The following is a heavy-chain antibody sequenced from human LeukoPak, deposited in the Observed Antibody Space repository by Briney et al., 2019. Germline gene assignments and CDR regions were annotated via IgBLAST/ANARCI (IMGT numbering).Heavy chain of an antibody. Sequence: ASVNVSCKASGGTFSSYAISWVRQAPGQGLEWMGRIIPILGIANYAQKFQGRVTITADKSTSTAYMELSSLRSEDTAVYYCATGPIAVAPLDYWGQGTLVTVSS. CDR1: GGTFSSYA. D-gene: IGHD6-19*01. CDR2: IIPILGIA. J-gene: IGHJ4*02. CDR3: ATGPIAVAPLDY. V-gene: IGHV1-69*04.